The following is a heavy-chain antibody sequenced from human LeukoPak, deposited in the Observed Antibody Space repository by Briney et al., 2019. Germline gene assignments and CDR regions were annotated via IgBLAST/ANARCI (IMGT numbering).Heavy chain of an antibody. CDR1: GYTFTSYG. CDR2: ISAYNGNT. J-gene: IGHJ6*02. CDR3: ARDTIAVAARGYYYGMDV. D-gene: IGHD6-19*01. V-gene: IGHV1-18*01. Sequence: ASVQVSCKASGYTFTSYGISWVRQAPGQGLEWMGWISAYNGNTNYAQKLQGRVTMTTDTSTSTAYMELRSLRSDDTAVYYCARDTIAVAARGYYYGMDVWGQGTTVTVSS.